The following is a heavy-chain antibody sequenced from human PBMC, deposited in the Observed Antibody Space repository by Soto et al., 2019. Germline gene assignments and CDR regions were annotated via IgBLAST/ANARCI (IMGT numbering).Heavy chain of an antibody. V-gene: IGHV2-5*01. CDR2: FYWNDDK. CDR3: AHRPTSTDDFYFAY. J-gene: IGHJ4*02. CDR1: GFSLTTSGVA. Sequence: QITLTESGPTLVTPTQTLTLTCSFSGFSLTTSGVAVGWFRQPPGKAPEWLALFYWNDDKRYSPSLRSRLTVTGDSSKNQVVLTLANVDPVDSGTYYCAHRPTSTDDFYFAYWGQGTLVTVSS. D-gene: IGHD2-21*02.